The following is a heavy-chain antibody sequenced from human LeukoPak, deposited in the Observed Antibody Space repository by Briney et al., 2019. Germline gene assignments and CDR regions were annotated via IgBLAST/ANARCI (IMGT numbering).Heavy chain of an antibody. CDR2: IYSGGET. CDR3: ATGTTVTTAFDN. V-gene: IGHV3-66*01. CDR1: GFTFSRNY. Sequence: PGGSLRLSCAASGFTFSRNYMTWARQAPGKGLEWVSVIYSGGETYYADSVRGRFTISRDVSKNTVYLQMNSLRVDDTAIYYCATGTTVTTAFDNWGQGTLVTVSS. D-gene: IGHD4-17*01. J-gene: IGHJ4*02.